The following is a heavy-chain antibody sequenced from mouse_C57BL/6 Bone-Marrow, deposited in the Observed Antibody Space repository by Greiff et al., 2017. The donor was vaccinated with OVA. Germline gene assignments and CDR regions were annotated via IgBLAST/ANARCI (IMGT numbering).Heavy chain of an antibody. J-gene: IGHJ4*01. V-gene: IGHV2-4*01. CDR1: GFSLTSYG. Sequence: VKLQQSGPGLVKPSQSLSITCTVSGFSLTSYGVHWVRQPPGKGLEWLGVIWSGGSTDYNAAFISRLSISKDNSKSQVFFKMNSLQADDTAIYYCAKEGVYGYLYYYAMDYWGQGTSVTVSS. CDR3: AKEGVYGYLYYYAMDY. D-gene: IGHD2-2*01. CDR2: IWSGGST.